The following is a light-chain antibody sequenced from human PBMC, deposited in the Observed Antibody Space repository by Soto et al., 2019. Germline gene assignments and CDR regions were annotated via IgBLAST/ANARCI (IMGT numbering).Light chain of an antibody. V-gene: IGKV3-11*01. J-gene: IGKJ1*01. CDR1: QSIGYY. CDR2: DAS. Sequence: EIVLKQSPATLSLSPGERATLSCRASQSIGYYLAWYQEKPGQAPRLLIYDASIRATGIPARFSGSWSGTDFTLTINSLEPEDSAVYYCQQRGNWPPTWTFGQGTKVDI. CDR3: QQRGNWPPTWT.